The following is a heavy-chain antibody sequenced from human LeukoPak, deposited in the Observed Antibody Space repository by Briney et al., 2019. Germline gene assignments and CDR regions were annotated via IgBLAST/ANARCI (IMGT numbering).Heavy chain of an antibody. CDR3: ARDLLFAVYGEGTGAFDP. J-gene: IGHJ5*02. CDR1: GYTFTSYG. Sequence: GASVKVSCKASGYTFTSYGISWVRQAPGQGLEWMGWINPNSGGTNYAQKFQGRVTMTRDTSISTAYMELSRLRSDDTAVYYCARDLLFAVYGEGTGAFDPWGQGTLVTVSS. V-gene: IGHV1-2*02. CDR2: INPNSGGT. D-gene: IGHD4-17*01.